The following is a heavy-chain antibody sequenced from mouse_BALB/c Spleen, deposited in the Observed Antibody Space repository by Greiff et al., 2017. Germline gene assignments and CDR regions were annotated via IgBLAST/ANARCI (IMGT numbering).Heavy chain of an antibody. CDR3: ARENYGSSDYFDY. D-gene: IGHD1-1*01. CDR2: IWGDGST. Sequence: VQLVESGPGLVAPSQSLSITCTVSGFSLTGYGVNWVRQPPGKGLEWLGMIWGDGSTDYNSALKSRLSISKDNSKSQVFLKMNSLQTDDTARYYCARENYGSSDYFDYWGQGTTLTVSS. V-gene: IGHV2-6-7*01. CDR1: GFSLTGYG. J-gene: IGHJ2*01.